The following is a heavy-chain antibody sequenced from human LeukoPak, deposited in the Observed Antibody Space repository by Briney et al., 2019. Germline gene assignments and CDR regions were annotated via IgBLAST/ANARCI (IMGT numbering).Heavy chain of an antibody. Sequence: GGSLRLSCAASGFTFGDYAMHWVRQAPGKGLEWVSGISWNSGSIGYADSVKGQFTISRDNAKNSLYLQMNSLRAEDTALYYCAKQPTAHTVTTVFDYWGQGTLVTVSS. V-gene: IGHV3-9*01. CDR1: GFTFGDYA. J-gene: IGHJ4*02. D-gene: IGHD4-17*01. CDR3: AKQPTAHTVTTVFDY. CDR2: ISWNSGSI.